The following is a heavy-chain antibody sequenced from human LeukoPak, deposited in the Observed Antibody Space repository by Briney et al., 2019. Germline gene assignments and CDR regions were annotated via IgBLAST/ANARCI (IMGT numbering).Heavy chain of an antibody. CDR1: GFTVSANY. J-gene: IGHJ5*02. CDR3: ASLYCSRGSCAFDV. CDR2: IYSGGST. D-gene: IGHD2-15*01. Sequence: GGSLRLSCAASGFTVSANYMSWVRQSPGKGLEWVSIIYSGGSTDYADSVKGRFTISKDNSKNTVFLQMNSLRAEDTAMYYCASLYCSRGSCAFDVWGQGTLVTVSP. V-gene: IGHV3-66*01.